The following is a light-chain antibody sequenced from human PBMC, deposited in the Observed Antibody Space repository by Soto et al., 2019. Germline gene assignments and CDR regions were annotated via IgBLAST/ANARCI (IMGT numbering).Light chain of an antibody. CDR2: DAS. V-gene: IGKV3-11*01. J-gene: IGKJ5*01. Sequence: EIVLTQSPATLSLSPGERATLSCWASQSVSNYFVWYQQKPGQAPRLLIYDASKRATGIPARFSGSGSGTDFTLTISGLQSEDFAVYSCQQYHNWPITFGQGTRLEIK. CDR1: QSVSNY. CDR3: QQYHNWPIT.